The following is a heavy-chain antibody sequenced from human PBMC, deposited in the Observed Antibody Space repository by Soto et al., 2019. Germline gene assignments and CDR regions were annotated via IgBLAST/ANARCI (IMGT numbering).Heavy chain of an antibody. J-gene: IGHJ4*02. V-gene: IGHV1-69*19. CDR2: ISPMFGAA. CDR1: GGTFNTYA. CDR3: AREVQVHTPAFVY. Sequence: QVQLVQSGAEMKKPGSSVKVSCQSSGGTFNTYAMNWVRQAPGQGPEWMGDISPMFGAANYAPKFQGRVTITADESTGTSYMQVSSLTSEDTALYFCAREVQVHTPAFVYGGQGTLVTVSS. D-gene: IGHD3-10*01.